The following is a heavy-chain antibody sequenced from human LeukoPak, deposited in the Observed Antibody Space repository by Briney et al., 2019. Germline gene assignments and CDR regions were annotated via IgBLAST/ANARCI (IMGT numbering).Heavy chain of an antibody. V-gene: IGHV3-23*01. D-gene: IGHD3-10*01. CDR3: AKDTDYYGSGSASYFDC. Sequence: GGSLRLSCAASGFTFSSYAMSWVRQAPGKGLEWVSAISGSGGSTYYADSVKGRFTISRDNSKNTLYLQMNSLRAEDTAVYYCAKDTDYYGSGSASYFDCWGQGTLVTVSS. CDR1: GFTFSSYA. J-gene: IGHJ4*02. CDR2: ISGSGGST.